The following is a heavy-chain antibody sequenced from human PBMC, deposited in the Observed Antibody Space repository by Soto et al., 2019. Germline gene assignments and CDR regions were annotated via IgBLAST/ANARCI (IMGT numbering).Heavy chain of an antibody. CDR2: IVVGSGKT. V-gene: IGHV1-58*02. J-gene: IGHJ4*01. Sequence: SVKVSCKASGFTFTSSAMQWVRQARGQRPEWIGWIVVGSGKTNYAQKFQERVTITRDMSTSTAYMELSSLRSEETAVYYFATDLLVGSSGWYDGYYFDYWGQ. CDR3: ATDLLVGSSGWYDGYYFDY. D-gene: IGHD6-19*01. CDR1: GFTFTSSA.